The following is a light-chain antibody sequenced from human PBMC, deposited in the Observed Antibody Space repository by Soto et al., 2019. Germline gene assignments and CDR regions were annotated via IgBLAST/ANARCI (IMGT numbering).Light chain of an antibody. CDR2: GAS. CDR1: QSVSSSD. V-gene: IGKV3-20*01. CDR3: HHYGSSRT. Sequence: EIVWTQSPGTLSLSVGERATLSCRASQSVSSSDLAWYQQKPGQAPRLLIYGASSRATGIPDRFSGSGSGIDFTLTIGRLEPEDFAVYYCHHYGSSRTFGQGTTVEIK. J-gene: IGKJ1*01.